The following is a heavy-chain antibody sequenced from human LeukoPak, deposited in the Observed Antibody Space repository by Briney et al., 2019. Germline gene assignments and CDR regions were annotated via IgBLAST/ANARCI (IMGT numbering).Heavy chain of an antibody. D-gene: IGHD4-17*01. Sequence: AVQVSCQTSGYTFTNHGITWVRPSPGQGLEWMGWISTYRGHTNYAQNLQGRVHITTDTSTSTAYMELERLTSDDTAVYYCARMGGWEQSDYEGNPDYWGQGSLGSVSS. CDR1: GYTFTNHG. CDR2: ISTYRGHT. V-gene: IGHV1-18*01. CDR3: ARMGGWEQSDYEGNPDY. J-gene: IGHJ4*02.